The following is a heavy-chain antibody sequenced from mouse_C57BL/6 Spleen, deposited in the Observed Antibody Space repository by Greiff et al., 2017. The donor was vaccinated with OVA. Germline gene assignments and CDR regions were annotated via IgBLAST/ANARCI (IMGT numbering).Heavy chain of an antibody. D-gene: IGHD2-10*01. J-gene: IGHJ4*01. CDR2: ISYDGSN. CDR1: GYSITSGYY. Sequence: EVQLQQSGPGLVKPSQSLSLTCSVTGYSITSGYYWNWIRQFPGNKLEWMGYISYDGSNNYNPSLKNRISITRDTSKNQFFLKLNSVTTEDTATYYCAILLVDYYAMDYWGQGTSVTVSS. V-gene: IGHV3-6*01. CDR3: AILLVDYYAMDY.